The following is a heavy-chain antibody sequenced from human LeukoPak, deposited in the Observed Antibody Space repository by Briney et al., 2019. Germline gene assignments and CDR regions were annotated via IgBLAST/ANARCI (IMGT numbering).Heavy chain of an antibody. CDR3: ARGLGDLDY. CDR1: GFTVSSNY. D-gene: IGHD3-16*01. CDR2: IYSGGST. V-gene: IGHV3-53*01. Sequence: GGSLRLSCAVSGFTVSSNYMSWVRQAPGKGLEWVSVIYSGGSTYYADSVKGRFTISRDNSKNTLYLQMNNLRAEDTAVHYCARGLGDLDYWGQGTLVTVSS. J-gene: IGHJ4*02.